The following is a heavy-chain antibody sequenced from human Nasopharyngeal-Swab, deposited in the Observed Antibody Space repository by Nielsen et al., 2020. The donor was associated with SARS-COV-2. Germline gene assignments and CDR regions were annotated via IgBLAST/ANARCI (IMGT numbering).Heavy chain of an antibody. J-gene: IGHJ6*02. D-gene: IGHD3-22*01. CDR2: ISFSSSYI. CDR1: GFIFTSYN. Sequence: GGSLRLSCAASGFIFTSYNMNWVRQAPAKGLEWVSSISFSSSYIYYADSVKGRFTLSRDNAKKSLYLQMNSLRAEDSAVYYCARSKISPSSHYDSSGYYGSYGMDVWGQGTTVTVSS. CDR3: ARSKISPSSHYDSSGYYGSYGMDV. V-gene: IGHV3-21*01.